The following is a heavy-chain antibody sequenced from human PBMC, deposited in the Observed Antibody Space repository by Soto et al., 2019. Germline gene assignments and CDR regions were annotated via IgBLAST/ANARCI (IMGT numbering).Heavy chain of an antibody. D-gene: IGHD3-16*02. CDR3: AKDPRDYVWGSYRHGTDY. CDR2: ISGSGGST. CDR1: GFTFSSYA. V-gene: IGHV3-23*01. Sequence: EVQLLESGGGLVQPGGSLRLSCAASGFTFSSYAMSWVRQAPGKGLEWVSAISGSGGSTYYADSVKGRFTISRDNSKNTLYLQMNSLRAEDTAVYYCAKDPRDYVWGSYRHGTDYWGQGTLVTVSS. J-gene: IGHJ4*02.